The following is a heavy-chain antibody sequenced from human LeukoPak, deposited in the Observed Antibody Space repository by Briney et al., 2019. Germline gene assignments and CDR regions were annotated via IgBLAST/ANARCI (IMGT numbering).Heavy chain of an antibody. V-gene: IGHV3-23*01. CDR3: AKGNNQRGFSYYAMDV. Sequence: GKSLRLSCAASGLTFSSYAMSWVRQPPGKGLVWVSAICGSGNSMYYADSVRGRITISRDNFKNILYLQMNSLRAEDTAVYYCAKGNNQRGFSYYAMDVWGQGTTVTVS. D-gene: IGHD1-14*01. CDR2: ICGSGNSM. J-gene: IGHJ6*02. CDR1: GLTFSSYA.